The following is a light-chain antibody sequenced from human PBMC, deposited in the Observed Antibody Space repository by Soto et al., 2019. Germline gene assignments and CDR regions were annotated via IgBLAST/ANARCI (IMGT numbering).Light chain of an antibody. CDR2: AAS. V-gene: IGKV1-27*01. CDR3: QKYTSAPFT. Sequence: DIQMTQSPSSLSASVGDRVTITCRASQVIDTYLAWYQQKPGQVPKLLIYAASTLQSGVPSRFSGSGSGTDFTLTISSLQSEDVATYFCQKYTSAPFTFGPGTKVDIK. J-gene: IGKJ3*01. CDR1: QVIDTY.